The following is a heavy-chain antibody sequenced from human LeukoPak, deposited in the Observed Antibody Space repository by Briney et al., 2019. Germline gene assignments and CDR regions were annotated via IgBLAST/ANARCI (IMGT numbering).Heavy chain of an antibody. CDR3: ARARGAVVIDF. D-gene: IGHD3-10*01. J-gene: IGHJ4*02. CDR1: GGSFSGHY. Sequence: SGTLSLTCAVYGGSFSGHYWSWIRQSPGKGLEWIGEISHSGTTNYNPSLKSRVTMSVDTSKNQFSLKLSSMTAADTAVYYCARARGAVVIDFWGQGSRVTVSS. CDR2: ISHSGTT. V-gene: IGHV4-34*01.